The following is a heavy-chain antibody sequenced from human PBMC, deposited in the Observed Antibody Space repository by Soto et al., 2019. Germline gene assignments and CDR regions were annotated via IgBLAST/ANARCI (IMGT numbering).Heavy chain of an antibody. D-gene: IGHD2-2*01. Sequence: SVRVSCKASGGTFSSYAISWVRQAPGQGLEWMGGIIPIFGTANYAQKFQGRVTITADESTSTAYMELSSLRSEDTAVYYCARGHELCSSTSCSLAAFDIWGQGTMVTVSS. CDR3: ARGHELCSSTSCSLAAFDI. V-gene: IGHV1-69*13. CDR1: GGTFSSYA. CDR2: IIPIFGTA. J-gene: IGHJ3*02.